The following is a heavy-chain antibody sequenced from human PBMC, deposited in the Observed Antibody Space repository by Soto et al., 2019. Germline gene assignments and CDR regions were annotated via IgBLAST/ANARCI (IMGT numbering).Heavy chain of an antibody. CDR1: GFTFSNYW. D-gene: IGHD2-8*02. J-gene: IGHJ4*02. CDR2: INTDGSTT. V-gene: IGHV3-74*01. CDR3: SRDLVGYASH. Sequence: EVQLVESGGGLVQPGGSLRLSCAASGFTFSNYWMHWVRQAPGKGPVWVSRINTDGSTTNYADSVKGRFTISRDNAKNTLYLQTSSLGAEEPAVYYCSRDLVGYASHWGQGTLVTVSS.